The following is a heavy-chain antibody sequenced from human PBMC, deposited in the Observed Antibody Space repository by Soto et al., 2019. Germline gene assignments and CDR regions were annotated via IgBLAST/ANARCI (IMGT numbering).Heavy chain of an antibody. J-gene: IGHJ4*02. Sequence: EVQLLESGGGLVQPGGSLRLSCAASGFTFSRNAMTWVRQAPGKGLEWVSSISASDSSTYYADSVKGRFTISRDNSKNTLFLQMDSLRAEDTALYYCAKVFGIVTAGDFDYWGQGTLVTVSS. V-gene: IGHV3-23*01. CDR2: ISASDSST. CDR3: AKVFGIVTAGDFDY. CDR1: GFTFSRNA. D-gene: IGHD6-13*01.